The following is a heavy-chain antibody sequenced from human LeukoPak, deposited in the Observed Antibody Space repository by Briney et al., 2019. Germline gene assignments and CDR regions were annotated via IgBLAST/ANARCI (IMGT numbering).Heavy chain of an antibody. J-gene: IGHJ4*02. CDR1: GGSFSGYY. Sequence: SETLSLTCAVYGGSFSGYYWSWIRQPPRKELEWIGEINHSGSTNYNPSLKSRVTISVDTSKNQFSLKLSSVTAADTAVYYCATPYCSGGSCYSYPAYWGQGTLVTVSS. D-gene: IGHD2-15*01. CDR2: INHSGST. V-gene: IGHV4-34*01. CDR3: ATPYCSGGSCYSYPAY.